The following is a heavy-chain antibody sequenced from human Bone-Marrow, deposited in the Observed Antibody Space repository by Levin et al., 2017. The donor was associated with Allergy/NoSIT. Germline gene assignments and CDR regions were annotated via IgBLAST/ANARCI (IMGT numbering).Heavy chain of an antibody. Sequence: KASETLSLTCAVSGAALSSNTWWTWVRQPPGKGLEWIGEIHHSGSTKYNPSLKSRVTISIDKSKNQFSLKLNSVAAADTAVYYCARTDFGDYWGWRLGSWGQGTLVTVSS. J-gene: IGHJ5*01. CDR1: GAALSSNTW. V-gene: IGHV4-4*02. CDR2: IHHSGST. CDR3: ARTDFGDYWGWRLGS. D-gene: IGHD4-17*01.